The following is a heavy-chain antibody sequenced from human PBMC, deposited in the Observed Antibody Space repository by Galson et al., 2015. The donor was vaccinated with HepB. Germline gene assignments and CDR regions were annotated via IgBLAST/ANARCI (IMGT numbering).Heavy chain of an antibody. D-gene: IGHD3/OR15-3a*01. V-gene: IGHV3-23*01. CDR1: GFTFSTYA. J-gene: IGHJ4*02. Sequence: SLRLSCAASGFTFSTYAMSWVRQAPGKGLEWVSTISGSGITTYYADSVEGRFTISRDNSKNTLYLQMNSLRVEETAVYHCAKDPAVSYHDFWTENHFRGEFDYWDRGTLVTVSS. CDR2: ISGSGITT. CDR3: AKDPAVSYHDFWTENHFRGEFDY.